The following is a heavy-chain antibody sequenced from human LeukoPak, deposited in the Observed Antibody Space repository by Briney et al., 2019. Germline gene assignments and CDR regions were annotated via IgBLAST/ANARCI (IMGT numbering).Heavy chain of an antibody. D-gene: IGHD3-22*01. CDR3: ATYDSSGYYYFDY. CDR2: INSDGSIT. V-gene: IGHV3-74*01. CDR1: GFTFSSYW. Sequence: GGSLRLSCAASGFTFSSYWMHWVRQAPGKGLVWVSRINSDGSITSYADSVKGRFTISRDNAKNTLYLQMNSLRAEDTAVYYCATYDSSGYYYFDYWGQGTLVTVSS. J-gene: IGHJ4*02.